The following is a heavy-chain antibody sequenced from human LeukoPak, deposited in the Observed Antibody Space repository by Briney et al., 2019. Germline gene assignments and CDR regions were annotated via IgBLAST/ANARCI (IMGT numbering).Heavy chain of an antibody. CDR1: GFIFSSYG. Sequence: GRSLRLSCAASGFIFSSYGMHWVRQAPGKGLEWVAVISYDGSNEYYADSVKGRFTISRDNSKNTLYLQMTSLRPGDTAVYYCAKDSDDYGDYGNYFDYWGQGTLVTVSS. D-gene: IGHD4-17*01. CDR3: AKDSDDYGDYGNYFDY. J-gene: IGHJ4*02. V-gene: IGHV3-30*18. CDR2: ISYDGSNE.